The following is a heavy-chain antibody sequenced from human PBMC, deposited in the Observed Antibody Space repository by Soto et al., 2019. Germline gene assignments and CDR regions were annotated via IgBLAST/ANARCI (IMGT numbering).Heavy chain of an antibody. Sequence: EVQLLESGGGLVQPGGSLRLSCAASGFTFSSYAMSWVRQAPGKGLEWVSAISGSGGSTYYADSVKGRFTISRDNSKNTLYLQMNSLRGEDTAVYYCAKSGFIAVAGDYIDYWGQGTLVTVSS. D-gene: IGHD6-19*01. CDR2: ISGSGGST. CDR3: AKSGFIAVAGDYIDY. CDR1: GFTFSSYA. V-gene: IGHV3-23*01. J-gene: IGHJ4*02.